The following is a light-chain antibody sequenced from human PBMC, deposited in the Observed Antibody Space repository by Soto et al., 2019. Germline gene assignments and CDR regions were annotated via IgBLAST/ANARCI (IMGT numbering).Light chain of an antibody. CDR2: GAS. V-gene: IGKV1-39*01. CDR1: QSVSTY. J-gene: IGKJ4*01. Sequence: DIQMTQSPYSLSTSVGDRVTITCRTSQSVSTYLNWYQQRPGKAPKLLIYGASSLQSGVPSRFSGSGSGTHFTLTIRRLQPEDVATYYCREGSTLLTFGGGTKVEIK. CDR3: REGSTLLT.